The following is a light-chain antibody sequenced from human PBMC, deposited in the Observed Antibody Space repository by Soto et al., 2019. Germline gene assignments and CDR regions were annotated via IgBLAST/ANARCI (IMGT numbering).Light chain of an antibody. V-gene: IGLV2-14*01. Sequence: QSVLTQPASVSGSPGQSIAISCTGSSSDVGIYNYVSWYQQHPGKVPKLIIYEVTNRPSGVSNRFSGSKSGNTASLTLSGLQAEDEADYYCSSYTTSSTRVFGTGTKGTVL. CDR2: EVT. CDR3: SSYTTSSTRV. CDR1: SSDVGIYNY. J-gene: IGLJ1*01.